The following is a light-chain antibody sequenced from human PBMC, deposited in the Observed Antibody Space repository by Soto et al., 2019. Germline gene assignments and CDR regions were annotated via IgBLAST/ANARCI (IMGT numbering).Light chain of an antibody. CDR1: QSISSW. V-gene: IGKV1-5*01. J-gene: IGKJ1*01. Sequence: IQRTKSPSTLSSSVGDRVTITCRASQSISSWLAWYQQKPGKAPKLLIYDASSLESGVPSRFSGSGSGTEFTLTISSLQPDDFATYYCQHYNSYSEAFGQGTKVDIK. CDR2: DAS. CDR3: QHYNSYSEA.